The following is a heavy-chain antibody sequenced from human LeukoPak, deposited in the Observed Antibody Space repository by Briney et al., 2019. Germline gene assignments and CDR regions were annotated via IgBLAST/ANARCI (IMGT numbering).Heavy chain of an antibody. Sequence: GGSLRLSCAASGFRFGSDWMTWVRQAPGKGLEGVANINPDGNEKYYVDSVKGRFTISRDNGKNSLYLQLNSLRAEDTAVYYCARYYDPAVGDAFDIWGQGTMVTVSS. J-gene: IGHJ3*02. CDR2: INPDGNEK. D-gene: IGHD3-16*01. CDR1: GFRFGSDW. CDR3: ARYYDPAVGDAFDI. V-gene: IGHV3-7*01.